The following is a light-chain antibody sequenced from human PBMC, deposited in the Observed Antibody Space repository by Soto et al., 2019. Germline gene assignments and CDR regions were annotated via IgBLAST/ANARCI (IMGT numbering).Light chain of an antibody. CDR1: SSDVGGYNY. J-gene: IGLJ2*01. V-gene: IGLV2-11*01. Sequence: QSALTQPRSVSGSPGQSVTISCTGTSSDVGGYNYVSWYQQHPGKAPKLMIYDVNKRPSGVPDRFSGSKSGNTASLTISGLQAEDEADDYCCSYAGSYTVVFGGGTQLTVL. CDR2: DVN. CDR3: CSYAGSYTVV.